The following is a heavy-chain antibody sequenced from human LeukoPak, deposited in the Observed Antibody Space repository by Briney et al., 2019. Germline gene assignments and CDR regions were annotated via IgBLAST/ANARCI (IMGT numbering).Heavy chain of an antibody. CDR2: ISYDGSND. Sequence: GGSLRLSCAASGFTFSSNGMHWVRQAPGKGLEWVAVISYDGSNDYYAGSVKGRFTISRDNFKNTLFLQMNSLRAEDTAVYYCAKDIAMVSHFDYWGQGTLVTVSS. CDR1: GFTFSSNG. D-gene: IGHD5-18*01. J-gene: IGHJ4*02. CDR3: AKDIAMVSHFDY. V-gene: IGHV3-30*18.